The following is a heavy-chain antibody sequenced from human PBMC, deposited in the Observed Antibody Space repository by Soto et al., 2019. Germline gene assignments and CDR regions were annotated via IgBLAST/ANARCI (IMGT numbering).Heavy chain of an antibody. D-gene: IGHD2-21*02. J-gene: IGHJ5*02. V-gene: IGHV4-59*08. CDR2: ISYPGTT. CDR1: NDSISNYY. Sequence: QVHLHESGPGLVKPSETLSLTCTVSNDSISNYYWNWIRQSPGKGLECIGYISYPGTTNYNPSLTSRVAISLDPSKKQFSLTLSSVTAADTAVYFCARGGVMVTDNWLDPWGQGTLVTVSS. CDR3: ARGGVMVTDNWLDP.